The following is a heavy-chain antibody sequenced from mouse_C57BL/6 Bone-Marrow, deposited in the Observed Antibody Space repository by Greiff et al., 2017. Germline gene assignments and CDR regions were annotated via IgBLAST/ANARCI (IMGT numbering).Heavy chain of an antibody. V-gene: IGHV1-64*01. CDR3: ASSYDGYYPFAY. Sequence: QVQLQQPGAELVKPGASVKLSCKASGYTFTSYWMHWVKQRPGQGLEWIGMIHPNSGSTNYNEKFKSKATLTVDKSSSTAYMQLSSLTSEDSAVYYCASSYDGYYPFAYGGQGTLVTVSA. J-gene: IGHJ3*01. CDR2: IHPNSGST. CDR1: GYTFTSYW. D-gene: IGHD2-3*01.